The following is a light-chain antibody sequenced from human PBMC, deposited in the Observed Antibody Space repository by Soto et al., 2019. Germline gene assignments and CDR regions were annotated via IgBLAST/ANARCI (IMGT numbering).Light chain of an antibody. V-gene: IGKV1-39*01. CDR2: AAS. J-gene: IGKJ4*01. CDR1: QSISDY. CDR3: QQSYSTPLT. Sequence: DIQMTQSPSSLSASVGDRVIITCRASQSISDYLNWYQHIPGKAPKLLIYAASNLQSGVPSRFSGSRSGTEFTLTISSLQPEDFATYYCQQSYSTPLTFGGGTKVEIK.